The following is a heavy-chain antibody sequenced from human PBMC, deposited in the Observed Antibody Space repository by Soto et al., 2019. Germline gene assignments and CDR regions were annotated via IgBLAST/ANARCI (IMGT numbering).Heavy chain of an antibody. Sequence: SVKVSCKASGCTFSSYAISWVRQAPGQGLEWMGGIIPIFGTANYAQKFQGRVTITADESTSTAYMELSSLRSEDTAVYYCARGSIDQKRPHFGMDVWGKGTTVTVS. CDR1: GCTFSSYA. CDR2: IIPIFGTA. D-gene: IGHD2-15*01. V-gene: IGHV1-69*13. CDR3: ARGSIDQKRPHFGMDV. J-gene: IGHJ6*04.